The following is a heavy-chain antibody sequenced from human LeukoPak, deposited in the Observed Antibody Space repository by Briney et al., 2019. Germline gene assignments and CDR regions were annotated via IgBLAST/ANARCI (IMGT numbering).Heavy chain of an antibody. CDR2: ISGSGGST. J-gene: IGHJ4*02. CDR1: GFTFSSYA. V-gene: IGHV3-23*01. Sequence: PGGSLRLSCAASGFTFSSYAMSWVRQAPGKGLEWVSAISGSGGSTYYADSVKGRFTISRDNSKNTLYLQMNSLRAEDTAVYYCAKRYGIGSVEMDTPYYFDYWGQGTLVTVSS. CDR3: AKRYGIGSVEMDTPYYFDY. D-gene: IGHD5-24*01.